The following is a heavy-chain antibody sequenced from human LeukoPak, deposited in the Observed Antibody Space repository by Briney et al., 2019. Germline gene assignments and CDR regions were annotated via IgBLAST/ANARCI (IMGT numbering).Heavy chain of an antibody. CDR1: GFTFSNYA. Sequence: GASLRLSCAPSGFTFSNYAMSWVRQAPGEGLEWVSAIGGRGGGTYYADSVKGRFTVSRDDSKNTLYLQMNSLRAEDTAVYYCAKWGDYDILTGYYDSDYWGQGTLVTVSS. D-gene: IGHD3-9*01. CDR2: IGGRGGGT. J-gene: IGHJ4*02. CDR3: AKWGDYDILTGYYDSDY. V-gene: IGHV3-23*01.